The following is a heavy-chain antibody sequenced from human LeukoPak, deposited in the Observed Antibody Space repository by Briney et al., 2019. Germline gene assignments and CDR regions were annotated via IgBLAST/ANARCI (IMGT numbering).Heavy chain of an antibody. V-gene: IGHV4-59*12. CDR2: ISYSGTT. CDR3: ARDPDFWSGYYNFDY. Sequence: PSETLSLTCTVSGGSIRNYYWSWIRQPPGKGLEWIGSISYSGTTYYNPSLKSRVTISVDTSKNQFSLKLNSVTAADTAVYYCARDPDFWSGYYNFDYWGQGTLVTVSS. D-gene: IGHD3-3*01. J-gene: IGHJ4*02. CDR1: GGSIRNYY.